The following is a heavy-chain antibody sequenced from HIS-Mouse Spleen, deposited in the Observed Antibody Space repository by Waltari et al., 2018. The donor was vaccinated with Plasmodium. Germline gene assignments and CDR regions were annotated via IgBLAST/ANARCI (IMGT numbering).Heavy chain of an antibody. V-gene: IGHV3-30*03. CDR1: GFTFGSYG. D-gene: IGHD3-10*01. J-gene: IGHJ3*02. CDR3: ATSKAPGIGTAFDI. CDR2: ISYDGSNK. Sequence: QVQLVGSGGGGVQPGRSLKLSCAASGFTFGSYGMHWFRQAPGQGLEWVAVISYDGSNKYYEDSVKGRFTISRDNSKNTLYLPMTRLRAEDTAVYYCATSKAPGIGTAFDIWGQGTMVTVSS.